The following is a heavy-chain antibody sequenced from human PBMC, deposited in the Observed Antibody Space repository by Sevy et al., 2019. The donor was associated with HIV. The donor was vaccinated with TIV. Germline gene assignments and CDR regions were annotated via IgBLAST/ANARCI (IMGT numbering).Heavy chain of an antibody. J-gene: IGHJ1*01. D-gene: IGHD1-1*01. Sequence: GGSLRLSCAASGFTFNRYSMHWVRQAPGKGLEWVATISFDATNKHYPDSVKGRFTISRDNFQNSLFLQMDSLRPEDTTVYYCALERLSSDVAEYFQNWGQGTLVPSPQ. CDR1: GFTFNRYS. V-gene: IGHV3-30-3*01. CDR2: ISFDATNK. CDR3: ALERLSSDVAEYFQN.